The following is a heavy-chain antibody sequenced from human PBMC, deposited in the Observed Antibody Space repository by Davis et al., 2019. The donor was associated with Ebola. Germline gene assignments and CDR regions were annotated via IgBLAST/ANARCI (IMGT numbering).Heavy chain of an antibody. V-gene: IGHV3-53*01. CDR3: ALTVVVTAIPNFDY. Sequence: GGSLRLSCAASGFTVSSNYMSWVRQAPGKGLEWVSVIYSGGSTYYADSVKGRFTISRDNSKNTLYLQMNSLRAEDTAVYYCALTVVVTAIPNFDYWGQGTLVTVSS. CDR1: GFTVSSNY. J-gene: IGHJ4*02. CDR2: IYSGGST. D-gene: IGHD2-21*02.